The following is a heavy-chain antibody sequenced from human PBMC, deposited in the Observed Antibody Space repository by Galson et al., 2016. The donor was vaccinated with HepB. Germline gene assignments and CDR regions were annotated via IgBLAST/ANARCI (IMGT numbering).Heavy chain of an antibody. D-gene: IGHD3-10*01. CDR3: ARQHYYGSGVDY. CDR1: GVSISSSDSY. J-gene: IGHJ4*02. CDR2: IYYSGRT. Sequence: ETLSLTCSVSGVSISSSDSYWSWIRQPPRKGLEWIGSIYYSGRTYYNPSLKSRVTMSVDTSSNYFSLKVDSVTAADTALYYCARQHYYGSGVDYWGQGTLVTVSS. V-gene: IGHV4-39*01.